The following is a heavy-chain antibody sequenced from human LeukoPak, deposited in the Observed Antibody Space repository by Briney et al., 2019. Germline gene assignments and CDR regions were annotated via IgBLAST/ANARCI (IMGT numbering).Heavy chain of an antibody. J-gene: IGHJ4*02. D-gene: IGHD3-22*01. CDR1: GYTFTIYG. CDR3: ARDLRAPVLYYYDSSGYFDY. CDR2: ISAYNGNT. V-gene: IGHV1-18*01. Sequence: ASVKVSCKASGYTFTIYGISWVRQAPGQGLEWMGGISAYNGNTNYAQKLQGRVTMTTDTSTSTAYMDLRSLRSDDTAVYYCARDLRAPVLYYYDSSGYFDYWGQGTLVTVSS.